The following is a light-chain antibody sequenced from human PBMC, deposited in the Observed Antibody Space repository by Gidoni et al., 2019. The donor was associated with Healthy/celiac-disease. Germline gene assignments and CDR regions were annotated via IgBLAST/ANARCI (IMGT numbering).Light chain of an antibody. V-gene: IGKV3-15*01. CDR1: QSVSSN. J-gene: IGKJ4*01. CDR2: GAS. Sequence: EIVMTPSPATLSVSPGERATLSCRASQSVSSNLAWYQQKPGQAPRLLIYGASTRATGIPARFSGSGSGTEFTLTISSLQSEDFAVYYCQQYNKWPPLTFGGGTKVESK. CDR3: QQYNKWPPLT.